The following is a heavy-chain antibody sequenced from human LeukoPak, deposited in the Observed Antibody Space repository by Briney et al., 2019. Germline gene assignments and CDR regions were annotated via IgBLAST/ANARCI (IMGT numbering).Heavy chain of an antibody. D-gene: IGHD2-15*01. CDR1: GGSISSGGYY. CDR3: ARGCSGGSCYSGAFDI. V-gene: IGHV4-31*03. J-gene: IGHJ3*02. Sequence: PSQTLSLTCTVSGGSISSGGYYWSWIRQHPGKGLEWIGYIYYSGSTYYNPSLKSRVTISVDTSKNQFSLKLSSVTAEDTAVYYCARGCSGGSCYSGAFDIWGQGTMVTVSS. CDR2: IYYSGST.